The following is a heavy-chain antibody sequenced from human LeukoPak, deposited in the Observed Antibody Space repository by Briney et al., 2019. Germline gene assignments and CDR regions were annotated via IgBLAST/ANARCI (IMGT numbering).Heavy chain of an antibody. J-gene: IGHJ6*03. CDR2: ISGSGGIT. D-gene: IGHD4-11*01. CDR1: GFTFSSYA. CDR3: AKNTVSGGHYQYYMDV. V-gene: IGHV3-23*01. Sequence: GGSLRLSCAASGFTFSSYAMSWVRQAPGKGLEWVSSISGSGGITYHADSVKGRFTISRDNSKNTLFLQMNSLRAGDTAVYYCAKNTVSGGHYQYYMDVWGKGTTVTVSS.